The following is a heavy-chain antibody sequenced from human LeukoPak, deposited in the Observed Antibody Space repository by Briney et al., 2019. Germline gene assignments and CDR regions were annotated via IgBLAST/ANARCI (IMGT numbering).Heavy chain of an antibody. CDR1: GISITSYY. V-gene: IGHV4-4*07. D-gene: IGHD4-17*01. Sequence: SETLSLTCTVSGISITSYYWSWIRQPAGKGLEWIGSISISGRTNDNPSLRSRVTISIDTSKKHFFLKLKSVTAADTAVYYCATGYGDFRVEGRYFYSWGQGTLVTVSS. CDR2: ISISGRT. CDR3: ATGYGDFRVEGRYFYS. J-gene: IGHJ4*02.